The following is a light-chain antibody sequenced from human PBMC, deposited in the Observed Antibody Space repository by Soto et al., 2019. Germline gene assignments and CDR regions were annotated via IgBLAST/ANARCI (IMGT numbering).Light chain of an antibody. CDR2: GNN. Sequence: QAVVTQPPSASGAPGQRVTISCTGSSSNIGAGYDVHWYQQLPGTAPKLLIYGNNNRPSGVPDRFSGSKSGTSASLAITGLQAEDEADYYCQSYDSSLSGSVFGGGTKVTVL. CDR3: QSYDSSLSGSV. CDR1: SSNIGAGYD. V-gene: IGLV1-40*01. J-gene: IGLJ2*01.